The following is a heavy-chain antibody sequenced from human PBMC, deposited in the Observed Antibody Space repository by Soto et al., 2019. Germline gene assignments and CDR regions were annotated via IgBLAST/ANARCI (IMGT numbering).Heavy chain of an antibody. D-gene: IGHD6-19*01. J-gene: IGHJ5*02. CDR1: GFTFSSYS. Sequence: EVQLVESGGGLVQPGGSLRLSCAASGFTFSSYSMNWVRQAPGKGLEWVSYISSSSSTIYYADSVKGRFTISRDNAKNSLYLQMNSLRDEDTAVYYCARERALGIAVGLNWFDPWGQGTLVTVSS. CDR3: ARERALGIAVGLNWFDP. CDR2: ISSSSSTI. V-gene: IGHV3-48*02.